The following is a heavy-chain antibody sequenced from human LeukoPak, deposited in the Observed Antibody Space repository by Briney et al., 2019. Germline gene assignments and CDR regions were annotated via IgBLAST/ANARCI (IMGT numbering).Heavy chain of an antibody. D-gene: IGHD3-10*01. CDR2: ISYDGSNK. J-gene: IGHJ4*02. V-gene: IGHV3-30*03. CDR1: GFTFSSYG. CDR3: ARDRGETIDY. Sequence: GGSLRLSCAASGFTFSSYGMHWVRQAPGKGLEGVAVISYDGSNKYYADSVKGRFTISRDNSKNTLYPQMNSLRAEDTAVYYCARDRGETIDYWGQGTLVTVSS.